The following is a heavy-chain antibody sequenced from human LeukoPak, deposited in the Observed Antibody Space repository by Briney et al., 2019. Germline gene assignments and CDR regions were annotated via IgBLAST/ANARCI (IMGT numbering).Heavy chain of an antibody. CDR3: AKGPYSVPAAYNWFDP. CDR2: ISGSGGST. CDR1: GFTFSSYA. Sequence: PGGSLRLSCAASGFTFSSYAMSWVRQAPGKGLEWVSAISGSGGSTYYADSVKGRFTISRDNSKNTLYLQMNSLRAEDTAVYYCAKGPYSVPAAYNWFDPWGQGTLVTVSS. V-gene: IGHV3-23*01. D-gene: IGHD2-2*01. J-gene: IGHJ5*02.